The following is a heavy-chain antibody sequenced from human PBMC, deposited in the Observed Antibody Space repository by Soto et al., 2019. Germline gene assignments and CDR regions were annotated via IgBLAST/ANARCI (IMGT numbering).Heavy chain of an antibody. J-gene: IGHJ4*02. CDR1: VYPFTSYA. CDR2: INAGNGNT. D-gene: IGHD6-13*01. CDR3: ARPPSSSSWYYFDY. V-gene: IGHV1-3*01. Sequence: ASVKVSCKGSVYPFTSYAMHCVRRCPGQMLEWMVWINAGNGNTKYSQKFQGRVTITRDTSASAAYMELSSLRSEDTAVYYCARPPSSSSWYYFDYWGQGTLVTVSS.